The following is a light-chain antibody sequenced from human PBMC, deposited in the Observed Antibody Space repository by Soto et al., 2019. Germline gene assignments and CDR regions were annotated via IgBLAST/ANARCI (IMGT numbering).Light chain of an antibody. CDR1: QSVRSH. CDR3: QQYSDWPLT. CDR2: GVS. Sequence: ELVLPQSPSTVSLSPGDRATLSCRASQSVRSHLAWFQQKPGQAPRLLMYGVSTRATGMPDRFSGSGSGTEFTLIISSLQSEDFAVYYCQQYSDWPLTFGGGTKVDIK. J-gene: IGKJ4*01. V-gene: IGKV3D-15*01.